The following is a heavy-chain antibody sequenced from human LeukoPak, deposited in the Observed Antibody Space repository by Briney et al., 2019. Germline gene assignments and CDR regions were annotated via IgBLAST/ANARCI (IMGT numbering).Heavy chain of an antibody. Sequence: GGSLRLSCAAPGFTFSSYGMHWVRQAPGKGLEWVAVIWYDGSNKYYADSVKGRFAISRDNSKNTLYLQMNSLRAEDTAVYYCARDSGIAAAGTGPMDVWGQGTTVTVSS. CDR3: ARDSGIAAAGTGPMDV. D-gene: IGHD6-13*01. CDR1: GFTFSSYG. CDR2: IWYDGSNK. V-gene: IGHV3-33*01. J-gene: IGHJ6*02.